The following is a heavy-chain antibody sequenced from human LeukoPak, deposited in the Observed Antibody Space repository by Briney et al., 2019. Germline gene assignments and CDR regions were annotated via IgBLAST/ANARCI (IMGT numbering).Heavy chain of an antibody. V-gene: IGHV4-31*03. CDR3: ARAGNSVDTVMVGFWFDP. D-gene: IGHD5-18*01. CDR2: IYYSGST. CDR1: GGSISSGGYY. J-gene: IGHJ5*02. Sequence: SETLSLTCTVSGGSISSGGYYWSWIRQHPGKGLEWIGYIYYSGSTYYNPSLKSRVTISVDTSKNQFSLKLSSVTAADTAVYYCARAGNSVDTVMVGFWFDPWGQGTLVTVSS.